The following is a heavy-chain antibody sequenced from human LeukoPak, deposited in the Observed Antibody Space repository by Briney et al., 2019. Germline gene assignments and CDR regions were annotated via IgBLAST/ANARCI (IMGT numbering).Heavy chain of an antibody. V-gene: IGHV4-4*02. CDR3: ATAPILRGEGGEHYKYGMDV. CDR1: VDSISSGNW. J-gene: IGHJ6*02. D-gene: IGHD2-2*02. Sequence: SETLSLTCAVSVDSISSGNWWSWVRQSPGKGLEWIGEIYHNGTPNYSPSLKSRVTISADTFKNHFSLKLTSVTAADTAVYYCATAPILRGEGGEHYKYGMDVWGQGTTVIVSS. CDR2: IYHNGTP.